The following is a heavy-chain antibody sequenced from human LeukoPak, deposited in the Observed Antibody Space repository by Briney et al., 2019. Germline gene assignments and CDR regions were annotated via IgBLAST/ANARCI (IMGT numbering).Heavy chain of an antibody. CDR2: IHYSWST. CDR3: ARHDNYYDSSGSYYYYALDV. J-gene: IGHJ6*02. CDR1: GGSISSYY. V-gene: IGHV4-59*08. Sequence: SETLSLTCTVSGGSISSYYWSWIRQPPGKGLEWIGYIHYSWSTNYNPSLKSQVTISVDTSKNQFSLKLSAVTAADTAVYFCARHDNYYDSSGSYYYYALDVWGQGTTVTVSS. D-gene: IGHD3-22*01.